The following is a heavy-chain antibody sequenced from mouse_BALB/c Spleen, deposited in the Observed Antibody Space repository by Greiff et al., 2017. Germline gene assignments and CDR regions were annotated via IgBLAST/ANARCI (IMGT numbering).Heavy chain of an antibody. CDR2: IDPANGNT. V-gene: IGHV14-3*02. D-gene: IGHD1-1*01. Sequence: EVQLQQSGAELVKPGASVKLSCTASGFNIKDTYMHWVKQRPEQGLEWIGRIDPANGNTKYDPKFQGKATITADTSSNTAYLQLSSLTSEDTAVYYCARRYYGSYAMDYWGQGTSVTVSS. CDR3: ARRYYGSYAMDY. CDR1: GFNIKDTY. J-gene: IGHJ4*01.